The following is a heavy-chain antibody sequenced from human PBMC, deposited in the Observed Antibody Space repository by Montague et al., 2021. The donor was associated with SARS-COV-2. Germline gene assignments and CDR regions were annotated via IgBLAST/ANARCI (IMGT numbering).Heavy chain of an antibody. Sequence: SETLSLTCTVSGGSISSSSYYLGWIRQPPGKRLEWIGRIYYSGSTYYNPSLKSRVTISVDTSKNQFSLKLSSVAAADTAVYYCASSTYYYDSSGSDAFDIWGQGTMVTVSS. D-gene: IGHD3-22*01. J-gene: IGHJ3*02. CDR3: ASSTYYYDSSGSDAFDI. CDR2: IYYSGST. V-gene: IGHV4-39*01. CDR1: GGSISSSSYY.